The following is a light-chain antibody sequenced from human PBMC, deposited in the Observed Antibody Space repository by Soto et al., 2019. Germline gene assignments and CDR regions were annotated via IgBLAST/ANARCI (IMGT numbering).Light chain of an antibody. V-gene: IGKV1-39*01. Sequence: DIQMTQSPSSLSASVGDRVTITCRASQSISSYLNWYQQKPGKAPKLLIYAASSLQSGVPSRFSGSGSGTDVTLTISSLQPEDFATYYCQQSHSTPYTFGQGTKLEIK. J-gene: IGKJ2*01. CDR3: QQSHSTPYT. CDR2: AAS. CDR1: QSISSY.